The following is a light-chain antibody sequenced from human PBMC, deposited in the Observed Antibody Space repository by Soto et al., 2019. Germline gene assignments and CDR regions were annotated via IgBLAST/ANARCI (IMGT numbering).Light chain of an antibody. CDR2: KAS. CDR1: QSISSW. CDR3: QQYNSYSRT. Sequence: DLQMAQSPSTLSASVGGRVNITCRASQSISSWLAWYQQKPGKAPKLLIYKASSLESGVPSRFSGSGSGTEFTLTISSLQPDDFATYYCQQYNSYSRTFGQGTKVDIK. J-gene: IGKJ1*01. V-gene: IGKV1-5*03.